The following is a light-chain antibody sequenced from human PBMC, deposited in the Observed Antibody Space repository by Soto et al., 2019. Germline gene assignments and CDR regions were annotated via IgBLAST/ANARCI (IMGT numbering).Light chain of an antibody. J-gene: IGKJ1*01. V-gene: IGKV1-5*01. CDR1: QSISSW. CDR2: DAS. Sequence: DIQMTQSPSTLSASVGDRVTITCRASQSISSWLAWYQQKPGKAPKLLIYDASSLESGVPSRFSGSGSGTKFTLTISSLQPDDFATYYCQQYNSYLTWTFGQGTKVNSK. CDR3: QQYNSYLTWT.